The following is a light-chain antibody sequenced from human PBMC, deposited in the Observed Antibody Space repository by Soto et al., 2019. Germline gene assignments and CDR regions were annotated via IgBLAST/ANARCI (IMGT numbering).Light chain of an antibody. Sequence: EIVLTQSPGTLSLSPGERATLSCRASQSVSSSYLAWYQQKPGQAPRLLIYGASSRATGIPDRFSGSGSGTVFTVTISRLEPEDFAVYYCQQYVRSPPITFGQGTRLEIK. J-gene: IGKJ5*01. V-gene: IGKV3-20*01. CDR2: GAS. CDR3: QQYVRSPPIT. CDR1: QSVSSSY.